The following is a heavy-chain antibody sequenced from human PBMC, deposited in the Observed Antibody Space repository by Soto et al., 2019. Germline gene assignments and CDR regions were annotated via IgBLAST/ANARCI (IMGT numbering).Heavy chain of an antibody. Sequence: EVQVLESGGGLVQPGGSLRHSCAGSGFTFINYAMNWVRQAPGKGLEWVSSISGGGDAAFFPDSVRGRFTISRDNSKNPVTLQMNSLGVDHTAVYYCARKILGSTTRPNYWYFDLWGRGTLVTVSS. CDR2: ISGGGDAA. CDR3: ARKILGSTTRPNYWYFDL. V-gene: IGHV3-23*01. D-gene: IGHD7-27*01. J-gene: IGHJ2*01. CDR1: GFTFINYA.